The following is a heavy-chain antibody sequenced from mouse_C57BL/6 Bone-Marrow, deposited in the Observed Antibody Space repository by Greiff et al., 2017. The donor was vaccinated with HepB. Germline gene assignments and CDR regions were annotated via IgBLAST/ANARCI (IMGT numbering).Heavy chain of an antibody. V-gene: IGHV1-64*01. D-gene: IGHD2-4*01. CDR2: IHPNSGST. Sequence: VQLQQPGAELVKPGASVKLSCKASGYTFTSYWMHWVKQRPGQGLEWIGMIHPNSGSTNYNEKFKSKATLTVDKSSSTAYMQLSSLTSEDSAVSDCASGGDYDDGAWFAYWGQGTLVTVSA. CDR3: ASGGDYDDGAWFAY. CDR1: GYTFTSYW. J-gene: IGHJ3*01.